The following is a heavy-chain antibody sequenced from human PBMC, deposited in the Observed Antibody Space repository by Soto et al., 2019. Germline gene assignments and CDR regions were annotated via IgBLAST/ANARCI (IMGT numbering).Heavy chain of an antibody. CDR1: GYTFTSYG. D-gene: IGHD2-2*01. V-gene: IGHV1-18*01. Sequence: QVQLVQSGAEVKKPGASVKVSCKASGYTFTSYGISWVRQAPGQGLEWMGWISAYNGNTNYAQKLQGRVTMTTDTSTSTAYMELRSLRSDATAVYYCARQPIVLVPASYYGMDVWGQGTTVTVSS. J-gene: IGHJ6*02. CDR2: ISAYNGNT. CDR3: ARQPIVLVPASYYGMDV.